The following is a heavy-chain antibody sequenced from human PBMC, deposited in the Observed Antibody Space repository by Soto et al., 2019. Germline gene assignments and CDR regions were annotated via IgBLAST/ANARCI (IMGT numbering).Heavy chain of an antibody. CDR2: FDPEDGET. CDR1: GYTLTELS. Sequence: QVQLVQSGAEVKKPGASVKVSCKVSGYTLTELSMHWVRQAPGKGLEWMGGFDPEDGETIYAQKFQGRVNMTEDTSTDTAYMELSSLISEDTAVYYCATVTTYYDFWSGLGDWYFDLWGRGTLVTVSS. V-gene: IGHV1-24*01. D-gene: IGHD3-3*01. J-gene: IGHJ2*01. CDR3: ATVTTYYDFWSGLGDWYFDL.